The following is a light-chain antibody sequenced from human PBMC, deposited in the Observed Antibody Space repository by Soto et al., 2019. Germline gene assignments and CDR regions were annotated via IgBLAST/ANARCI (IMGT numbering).Light chain of an antibody. CDR3: AAWDDSLSHVV. J-gene: IGLJ2*01. V-gene: IGLV1-47*01. Sequence: QSVLTQPPSASGTPGQRVTISCSGSSSNIGSNYVYWYQQLPGTAPKLLIYRNNQQPSGVPDRFSGSKSGTSASLAISGLRSEDEADYYCAAWDDSLSHVVFGGGTKVTVL. CDR1: SSNIGSNY. CDR2: RNN.